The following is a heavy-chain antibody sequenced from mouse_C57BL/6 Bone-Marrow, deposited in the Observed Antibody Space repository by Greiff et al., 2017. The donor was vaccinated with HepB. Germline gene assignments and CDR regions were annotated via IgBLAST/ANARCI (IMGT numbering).Heavy chain of an antibody. CDR3: ARHEGTT. D-gene: IGHD1-1*01. CDR1: GFTFSSYG. J-gene: IGHJ3*01. Sequence: EVQLVESGGDLVKPGGSLKLSCAASGFTFSSYGMSWVRQTPDKRLEWVATISSGGSYTDYPDSVKGRFTISRDNAKNTLYLLMSSLKSEDTAMYYCARHEGTTGGQGTLVTVSA. V-gene: IGHV5-6*01. CDR2: ISSGGSYT.